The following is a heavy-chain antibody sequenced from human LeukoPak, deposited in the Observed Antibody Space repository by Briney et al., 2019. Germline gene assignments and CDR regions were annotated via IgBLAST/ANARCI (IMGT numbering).Heavy chain of an antibody. CDR1: GVSINGGSVSNY. Sequence: SETLSLTCIVSGVSINGGSVSNYWSWFRQPPGKGLEWIGYIHYSGSTDYNPSLKSRVTMSVDTSKNQFSLNLNSVTAADTAVYYCARDWRFSSGDPRSGIWGQGTLVTVSS. V-gene: IGHV4-61*01. CDR2: IHYSGST. J-gene: IGHJ4*02. D-gene: IGHD2-15*01. CDR3: ARDWRFSSGDPRSGI.